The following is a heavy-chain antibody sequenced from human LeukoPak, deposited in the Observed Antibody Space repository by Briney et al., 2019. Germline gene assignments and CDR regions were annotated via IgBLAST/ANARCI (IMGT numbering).Heavy chain of an antibody. D-gene: IGHD3-10*01. V-gene: IGHV4-39*07. CDR3: ARRMVRGVFID. CDR2: IYYSGST. Sequence: PSETLSLTCTVSGGSISGSSYYWDWIRQPPGKGLEWIGSIYYSGSTYYNPSLKSRLTISVDTSKNQFSLKLSSVTAADTAVYYCARRMVRGVFIDWGQGALVTVSS. J-gene: IGHJ4*02. CDR1: GGSISGSSYY.